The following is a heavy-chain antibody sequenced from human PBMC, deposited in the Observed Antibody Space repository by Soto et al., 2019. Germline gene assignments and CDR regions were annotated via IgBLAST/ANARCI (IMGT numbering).Heavy chain of an antibody. CDR2: ISTSGGSM. CDR3: AKICSSTSCYVDY. V-gene: IGHV3-11*04. J-gene: IGHJ4*02. D-gene: IGHD2-2*01. Sequence: QVQLVESGGGLVKPGGSLRLSCAASGFTFSDYYMSWIRQAPGKGLEWVSYISTSGGSMYYADSVKGRFTISRDNSKNTLYLQMNSLRAEDTAVYYCAKICSSTSCYVDYWGQGTLVTVSS. CDR1: GFTFSDYY.